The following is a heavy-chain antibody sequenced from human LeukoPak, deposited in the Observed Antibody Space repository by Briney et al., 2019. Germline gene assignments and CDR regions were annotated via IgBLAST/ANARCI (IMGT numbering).Heavy chain of an antibody. J-gene: IGHJ6*02. CDR3: VRGYSFGPYGMDV. D-gene: IGHD2-15*01. V-gene: IGHV3-64D*09. Sequence: GGSLRLSCSASGFPFSSYAMHWVRQAPRKGLEYVSAIRDSGGSTYYADSVKGRFNISRENSKNTLYLQMSSLRAEDTAVYFCVRGYSFGPYGMDVWGQGTTVTVSS. CDR1: GFPFSSYA. CDR2: IRDSGGST.